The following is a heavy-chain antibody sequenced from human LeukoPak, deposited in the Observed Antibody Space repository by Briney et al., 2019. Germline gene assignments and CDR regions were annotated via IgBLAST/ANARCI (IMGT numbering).Heavy chain of an antibody. CDR1: GFTFRTYR. J-gene: IGHJ4*02. D-gene: IGHD1-7*01. V-gene: IGHV3-48*02. CDR3: ARFLRNYWYSDY. CDR2: ITSSNTI. Sequence: GGSLRLSCEASGFTFRTYRMNWVRQAPGKGLEWISQITSSNTIYYADSVKGRFTISRDNDMNSLFLQMNSLTDEDTAMYYCARFLRNYWYSDYWGQGTLVTVSS.